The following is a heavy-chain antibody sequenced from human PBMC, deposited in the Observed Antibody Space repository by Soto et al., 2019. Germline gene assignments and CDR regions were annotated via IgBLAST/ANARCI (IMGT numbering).Heavy chain of an antibody. CDR2: ISNDGSNK. CDR3: ATGFGNYWAFDY. V-gene: IGHV3-30*03. CDR1: GFSFSTYG. Sequence: QVHLVESGGGVVQPGRSLRLSCAASGFSFSTYGMHWVRQAPGKGLEWVAFISNDGSNKYYADSVKGRFTISRDNSKNPLYLQMHSLRAEDTAVYYCATGFGNYWAFDYWGQGTLVTVSS. J-gene: IGHJ4*02. D-gene: IGHD1-26*01.